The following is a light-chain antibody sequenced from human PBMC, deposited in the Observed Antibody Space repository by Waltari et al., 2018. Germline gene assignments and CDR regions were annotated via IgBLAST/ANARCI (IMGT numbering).Light chain of an antibody. CDR3: SLYMGSGIWV. CDR1: SGSVSTTSY. Sequence: QTVVTQEPSLSVYPGGTVTLTSALTSGSVSTTSYPTWYQQTPGQPPRTLVYKGSSRSSGIPDRFSGSILGNKAALTITGAQADDESNYYCSLYMGSGIWVFGGGTKLTVL. CDR2: KGS. J-gene: IGLJ3*02. V-gene: IGLV8-61*01.